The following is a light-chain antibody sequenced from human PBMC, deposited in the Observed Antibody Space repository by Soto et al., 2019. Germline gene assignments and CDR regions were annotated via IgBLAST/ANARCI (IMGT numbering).Light chain of an antibody. J-gene: IGKJ3*01. CDR1: QSVDNY. Sequence: EIEITQSPSTLSNSDGDTVTLTCRASQSVDNYLKWYQHKPGKAPGLLIYAASTLQSGVPSRFSASGSGTDFTLTISSLQPEDFATCYCHQDVRPPLGFGPGAKVDIK. CDR3: HQDVRPPLG. CDR2: AAS. V-gene: IGKV1-39*01.